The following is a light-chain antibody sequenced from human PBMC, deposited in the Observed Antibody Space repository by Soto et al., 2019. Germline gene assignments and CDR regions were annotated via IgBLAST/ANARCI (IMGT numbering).Light chain of an antibody. CDR3: TSYAGNSNYV. CDR1: TNDVGGFNY. Sequence: QSVLTQPPSASGSAGQSVTISCTGPTNDVGGFNYVSWYQQHPGRVPKLIIYEVDKRPSGVPDRFSGSKSGNTASLTVSGLQADDEADYYCTSYAGNSNYVFGTGTKLT. CDR2: EVD. J-gene: IGLJ1*01. V-gene: IGLV2-8*01.